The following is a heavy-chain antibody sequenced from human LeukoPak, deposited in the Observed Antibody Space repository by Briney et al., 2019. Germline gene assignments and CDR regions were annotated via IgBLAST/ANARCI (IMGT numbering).Heavy chain of an antibody. CDR1: GGSISSYY. Sequence: PSETLSLTCTVSGGSISSYYWSWIRQPAGKGLEWIGRIYTSGSTNYNPSLKSRVTMSVDTSKNQFSLKLSSVTAADTAVYYCARGPANDSRAKGRFDPWGQGTLVTVSS. CDR2: IYTSGST. V-gene: IGHV4-4*07. J-gene: IGHJ5*02. D-gene: IGHD3-22*01. CDR3: ARGPANDSRAKGRFDP.